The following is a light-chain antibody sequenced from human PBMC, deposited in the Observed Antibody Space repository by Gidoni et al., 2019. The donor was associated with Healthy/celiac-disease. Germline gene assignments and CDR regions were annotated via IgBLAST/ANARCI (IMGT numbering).Light chain of an antibody. J-gene: IGKJ4*01. CDR2: AAS. CDR3: QKYNSAPALT. V-gene: IGKV1-27*01. CDR1: QGISNY. Sequence: DIQMTQSPSSLSASVEDRVTITCRASQGISNYLAWYQQKPGKVPKLLIYAASTLQSGVPSRFSGSGSGTDFTLTISSLQPEDVATYYCQKYNSAPALTFGGGTKVEIK.